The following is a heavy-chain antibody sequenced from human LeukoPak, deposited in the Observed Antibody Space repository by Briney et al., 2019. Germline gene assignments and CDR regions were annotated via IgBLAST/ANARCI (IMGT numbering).Heavy chain of an antibody. J-gene: IGHJ3*02. D-gene: IGHD3-10*01. Sequence: GESLTISCKGSGYTFTSYWIGWVRQMPGKGVEWMGIIYPDDSDSIYSPSFQGQVSISADKSTSTAYLQWSSLKASDTAMYYCARHDRQGNAFDIWGQGTMVTVSS. CDR3: ARHDRQGNAFDI. CDR2: IYPDDSDS. CDR1: GYTFTSYW. V-gene: IGHV5-51*03.